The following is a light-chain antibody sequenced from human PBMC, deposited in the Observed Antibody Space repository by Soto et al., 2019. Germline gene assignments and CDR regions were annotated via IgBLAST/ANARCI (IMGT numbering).Light chain of an antibody. CDR2: EVS. CDR3: SSYAGTSTV. Sequence: QSALTQPPSASGSPGRSVTISCTGTSSDVGAYNYVSWYQQHPGKAPKLMIYEVSYRPSGVPDRFSGSKSGNTASLTVSGLQAEDEADYYCSSYAGTSTVFGTATKVTV. V-gene: IGLV2-8*01. J-gene: IGLJ1*01. CDR1: SSDVGAYNY.